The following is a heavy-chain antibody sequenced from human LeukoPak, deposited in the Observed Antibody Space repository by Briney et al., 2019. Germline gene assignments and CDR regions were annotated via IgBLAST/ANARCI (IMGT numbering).Heavy chain of an antibody. Sequence: SETLSLTCPVSCRSISSYYWSSIRQPPGNGRGWIGYIYYSGSTNYNPSLKSRVTISVDTSKNQFSLELSSVTDADTAVYYCARLVDDSSGYYSGDWGQGTLVTVSS. D-gene: IGHD3-22*01. CDR1: CRSISSYY. J-gene: IGHJ4*02. CDR3: ARLVDDSSGYYSGD. CDR2: IYYSGST. V-gene: IGHV4-59*08.